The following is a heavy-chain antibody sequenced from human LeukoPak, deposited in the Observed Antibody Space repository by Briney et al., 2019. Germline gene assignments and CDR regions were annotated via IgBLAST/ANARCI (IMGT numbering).Heavy chain of an antibody. D-gene: IGHD4-17*01. CDR1: GFTFSNYA. V-gene: IGHV3-23*01. J-gene: IGHJ3*01. Sequence: GGSLRLSCVASGFTFSNYAMIWVRQAPGKGLAWVSAIRGSGGGTVYADSVKGRFTISRDNSENTLYLQMNNVRAEDTAIYYCARDPNGDYIGAFDFWGQGTLVTVSS. CDR2: IRGSGGGT. CDR3: ARDPNGDYIGAFDF.